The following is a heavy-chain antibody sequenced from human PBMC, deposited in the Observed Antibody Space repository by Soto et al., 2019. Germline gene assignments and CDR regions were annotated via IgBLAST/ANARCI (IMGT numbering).Heavy chain of an antibody. V-gene: IGHV3-30-3*01. CDR2: ISYDGSNK. CDR3: ARQRGSSSWTGAIDY. CDR1: GFTFSSYA. J-gene: IGHJ4*02. D-gene: IGHD6-13*01. Sequence: QVQLVESGGGVVQPGRSLRLSCAASGFTFSSYAMHWVRQAPGKGLEWVAVISYDGSNKYYADSVKGRFTISRDNSKNTLYLQMNSLRAEDTAVYYCARQRGSSSWTGAIDYWGQGTLVTVSS.